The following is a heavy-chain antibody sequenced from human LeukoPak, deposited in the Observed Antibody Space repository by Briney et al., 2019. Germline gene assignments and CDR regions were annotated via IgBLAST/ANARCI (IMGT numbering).Heavy chain of an antibody. V-gene: IGHV1-18*01. CDR1: GYTFTSYD. CDR3: ARSAAGSPFYFEI. D-gene: IGHD3-9*01. J-gene: IGHJ4*02. Sequence: ASVKVSCKASGYTFTSYDINWVRQAPGHGLEWMGWISAYNGDTKSAQKFLGRVTMTTETSTSTAYMELRSLRSDDTAVYYCARSAAGSPFYFEIWGQGTLVTVSS. CDR2: ISAYNGDT.